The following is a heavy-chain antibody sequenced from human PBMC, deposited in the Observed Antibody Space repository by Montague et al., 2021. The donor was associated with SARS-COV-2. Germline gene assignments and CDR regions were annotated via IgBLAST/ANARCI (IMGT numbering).Heavy chain of an antibody. V-gene: IGHV4-59*02. Sequence: ESLSLTCTVSGDSVSHDFWTWIRQPPGKGLEWIGYVYYSRSSSYYPSLRGRVSITVDTSKNQFSLRLSAVTAADTAIYYCVRDPAPSGSGTCYDHWGQGTLVAVSS. CDR2: VYYSRSS. CDR1: GDSVSHDF. D-gene: IGHD1-26*01. J-gene: IGHJ4*02. CDR3: VRDPAPSGSGTCYDH.